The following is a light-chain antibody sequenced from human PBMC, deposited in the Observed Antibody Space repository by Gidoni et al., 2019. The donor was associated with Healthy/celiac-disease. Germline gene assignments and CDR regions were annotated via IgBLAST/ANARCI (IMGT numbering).Light chain of an antibody. J-gene: IGKJ1*01. CDR3: QQYYSTPWT. CDR2: WAS. V-gene: IGKV4-1*01. CDR1: QSVLSSSNNKNY. Sequence: DIVMIQSPDSLAVSLGERATINCKSSQSVLSSSNNKNYLAWYQQKPGQPPKLLIYWASTRESGVPDRFSGSGSGTDFTLTISSLQAEDVAVYYCQQYYSTPWTFGQGTKVEIK.